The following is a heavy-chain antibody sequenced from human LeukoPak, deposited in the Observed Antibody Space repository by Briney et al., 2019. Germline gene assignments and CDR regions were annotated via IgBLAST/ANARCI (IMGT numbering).Heavy chain of an antibody. Sequence: SETLSLTCSVSGGSFSTYYWGWIRQPAGKGLEWIGHIYADKTTDYNPSLKSRVTMSIDTSRNQFSLKLSSVTAADTAVYYCARDAKYYYGSRTYFFFEYWGQGTLLSVSS. J-gene: IGHJ4*02. CDR3: ARDAKYYYGSRTYFFFEY. CDR1: GGSFSTYY. CDR2: IYADKTT. V-gene: IGHV4-4*07. D-gene: IGHD3-10*01.